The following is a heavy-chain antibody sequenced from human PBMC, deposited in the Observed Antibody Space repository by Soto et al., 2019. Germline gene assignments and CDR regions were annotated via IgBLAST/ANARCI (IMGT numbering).Heavy chain of an antibody. CDR3: ASPLKWSGYYIAFDY. Sequence: QVQLLQSGAEVKKPGSSVKVSCKASGATFSSFAFSWVRQAPGQGHEWMGVIIPIFDTISYAQKFQGRVTITADESTRTADMVLNSLTSDDTAVYYCASPLKWSGYYIAFDYWGQGSLVIVSS. J-gene: IGHJ4*02. CDR2: IIPIFDTI. CDR1: GATFSSFA. V-gene: IGHV1-69*01. D-gene: IGHD3-3*01.